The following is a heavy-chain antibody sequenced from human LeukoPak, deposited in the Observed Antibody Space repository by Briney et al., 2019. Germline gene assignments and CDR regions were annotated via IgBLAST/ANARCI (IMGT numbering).Heavy chain of an antibody. J-gene: IGHJ4*02. CDR2: MNPNSGDT. Sequence: GASVTVSCKASGYTFTSYDINWVRQAPGQGLEWMGWMNPNSGDTGYVQKFQGRVTMTRDTSLNTAYMELSSLTSEDTAVYYCARSSSRYCVSTSCYYYWGQGTLVTVSS. D-gene: IGHD2-2*01. CDR3: ARSSSRYCVSTSCYYY. CDR1: GYTFTSYD. V-gene: IGHV1-8*01.